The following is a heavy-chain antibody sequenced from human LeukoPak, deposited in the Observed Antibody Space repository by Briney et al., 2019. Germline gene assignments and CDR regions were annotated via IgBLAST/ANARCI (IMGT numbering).Heavy chain of an antibody. CDR1: GGSFSGYY. J-gene: IGHJ5*02. V-gene: IGHV4-34*01. CDR2: INHSGST. Sequence: PSETLPLTCAVYGGSFSGYYWSWIRQPPGKGLEWIGEINHSGSTNYNPSLKSRVTISVDTSKNQFSLKLSSVTAADTAVYYCSRGGGSYGTRWRNLKNWFDPWGQGTLVTVSS. D-gene: IGHD1-26*01. CDR3: SRGGGSYGTRWRNLKNWFDP.